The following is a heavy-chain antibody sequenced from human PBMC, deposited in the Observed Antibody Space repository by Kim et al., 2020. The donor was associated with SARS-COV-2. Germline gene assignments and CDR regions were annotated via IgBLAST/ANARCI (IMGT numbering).Heavy chain of an antibody. CDR3: ARLWSGPYEMDY. Sequence: SETLSLTCNVSGGSISSGGHYWSWIRQHPGKGLEWIGYIYHTGNTYYDPSLKSRVTMSVDTSKNQFSLKLSSVTAADTAVYYCARLWSGPYEMDYCGQGT. V-gene: IGHV4-31*03. CDR1: GGSISSGGHY. CDR2: IYHTGNT. J-gene: IGHJ4*02. D-gene: IGHD3-3*01.